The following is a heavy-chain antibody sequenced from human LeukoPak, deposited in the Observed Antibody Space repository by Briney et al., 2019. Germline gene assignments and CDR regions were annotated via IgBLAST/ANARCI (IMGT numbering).Heavy chain of an antibody. CDR3: ARAAGHYFDY. D-gene: IGHD3-10*01. CDR1: GFTFKSYS. CDR2: ITSTSSDL. J-gene: IGHJ4*02. V-gene: IGHV3-21*05. Sequence: PGGALRLSCVASGFTFKSYSMNWVRQAPGKGLEWVSFITSTSSDLFYSDSVKGRFTVSRDNARNSLYLQMKSLTPEDTAVHYCARAAGHYFDYWGQGGLVTVSS.